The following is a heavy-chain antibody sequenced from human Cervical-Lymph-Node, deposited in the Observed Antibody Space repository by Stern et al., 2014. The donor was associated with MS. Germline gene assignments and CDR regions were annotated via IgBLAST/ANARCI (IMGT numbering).Heavy chain of an antibody. D-gene: IGHD4-17*01. CDR3: ARWGYGDYEADY. CDR1: GGSFSGYY. J-gene: IGHJ4*02. V-gene: IGHV4-34*01. CDR2: THRSGST. Sequence: QVQLQQWGAGLLKPSETLSLTCAVYGGSFSGYYWAWIRQSPGKGLEWIGTTHRSGSTYYNPSLKSRVTISADTSKNQFFLMLTSVAAADTAVYYCARWGYGDYEADYWGQGTLVTVSS.